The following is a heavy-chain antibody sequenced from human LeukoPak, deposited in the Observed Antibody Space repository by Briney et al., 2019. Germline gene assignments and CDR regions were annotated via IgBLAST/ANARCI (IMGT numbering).Heavy chain of an antibody. CDR1: GGSISSSSYY. Sequence: SETLSLTCTVSGGSISSSSYYWGWIRQPPGKGLEWIGSTYYSGSTYYNPSLKSRVTISVDTSKNQFSLKLSSVTAADTAVYYCARSGLLWFGSFDYWGQGTLVTVSS. J-gene: IGHJ4*02. V-gene: IGHV4-39*01. CDR2: TYYSGST. D-gene: IGHD3-10*01. CDR3: ARSGLLWFGSFDY.